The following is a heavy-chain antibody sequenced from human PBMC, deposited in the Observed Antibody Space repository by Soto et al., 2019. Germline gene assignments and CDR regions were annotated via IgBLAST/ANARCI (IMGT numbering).Heavy chain of an antibody. CDR1: GGSISSYY. CDR3: ASNQYSSSWYYFDY. CDR2: IYYSGST. D-gene: IGHD6-13*01. J-gene: IGHJ4*02. V-gene: IGHV4-59*08. Sequence: PSETLSLTCTVSGGSISSYYWSWIRQPPGKGLEWIGYIYYSGSTNYNPSLKSRVTISVDTSKNQFSLKLSSVTAADTAVYYCASNQYSSSWYYFDYWGQGTLVTVSS.